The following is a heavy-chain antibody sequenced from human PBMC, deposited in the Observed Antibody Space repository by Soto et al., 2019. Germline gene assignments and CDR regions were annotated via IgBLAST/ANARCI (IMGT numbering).Heavy chain of an antibody. V-gene: IGHV5-51*01. CDR2: IYPGDSDT. J-gene: IGHJ4*02. D-gene: IGHD2-2*01. Sequence: ESLTISGKGSGYSFTSYWIGLVRQMPGKGLEWMGIIYPGDSDTRYSPSFQGQVTISADRSTSTAYLQWSSLKASDTAMYYCARQDCSSTSCQSPHWGRGTLVTVSS. CDR3: ARQDCSSTSCQSPH. CDR1: GYSFTSYW.